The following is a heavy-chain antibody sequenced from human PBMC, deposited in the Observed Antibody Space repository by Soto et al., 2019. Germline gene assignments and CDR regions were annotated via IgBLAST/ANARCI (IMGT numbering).Heavy chain of an antibody. V-gene: IGHV3-48*01. Sequence: PGGSLRLSCAASGFTFSSYSMNWVRQAPGKGLEWVSYISSSSSSIYYAESVKGRFTISRDTPTNSLYLPMIRLSAEDTAEYFCARAGGWELRPGWGQGT. J-gene: IGHJ4*02. CDR2: ISSSSSSI. CDR3: ARAGGWELRPG. CDR1: GFTFSSYS. D-gene: IGHD3-10*01.